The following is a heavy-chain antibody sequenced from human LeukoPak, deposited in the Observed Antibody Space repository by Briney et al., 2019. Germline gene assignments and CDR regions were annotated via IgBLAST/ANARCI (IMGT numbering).Heavy chain of an antibody. V-gene: IGHV4-4*07. CDR2: IYTSGST. CDR3: HIVVVPAATSAFDI. J-gene: IGHJ3*02. D-gene: IGHD2-2*01. CDR1: GGSISSYY. Sequence: PSETLSLTCTVSGGSISSYYWSWIRQPAGKGLEWIGRIYTSGSTNYNPSLKSRVTMSVGPSKNQFSLKLSSVTAADTAVYYCHIVVVPAATSAFDIWGQGTMVTVSS.